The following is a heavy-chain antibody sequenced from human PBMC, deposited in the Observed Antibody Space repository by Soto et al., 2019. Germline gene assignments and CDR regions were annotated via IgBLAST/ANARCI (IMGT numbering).Heavy chain of an antibody. CDR2: ISGSGCST. CDR3: ATAPPVAGKYFQH. CDR1: GFTFSSYA. D-gene: IGHD6-19*01. V-gene: IGHV3-23*01. Sequence: GGSLRLSCAASGFTFSSYAMSWVRQAPGKGLEWVSAISGSGCSTYYSDSVKGRFTISRDNSKNTLYLQMNSLRAEDTAVYYCATAPPVAGKYFQHWGQGTLVTVSS. J-gene: IGHJ1*01.